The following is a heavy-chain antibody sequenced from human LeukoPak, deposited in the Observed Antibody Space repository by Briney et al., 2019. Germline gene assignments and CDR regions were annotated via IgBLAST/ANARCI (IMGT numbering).Heavy chain of an antibody. CDR1: GFTFSSSA. V-gene: IGHV3-23*01. CDR2: ISGSGGST. D-gene: IGHD3-16*01. CDR3: AKGISLGELLDYFDY. Sequence: PGGSLRLSCAASGFTFSSSAMSWVRQAPGKGLEWVSAISGSGGSTYYADSVKGRFTISRDNSKNTLYLQMNSLRAEDTAVYYCAKGISLGELLDYFDYWGQGTLVTVSS. J-gene: IGHJ4*02.